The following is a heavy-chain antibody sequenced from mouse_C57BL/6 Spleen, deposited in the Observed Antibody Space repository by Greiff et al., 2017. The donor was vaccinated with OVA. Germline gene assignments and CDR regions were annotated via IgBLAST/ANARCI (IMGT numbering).Heavy chain of an antibody. V-gene: IGHV5-17*01. D-gene: IGHD1-1*01. CDR2: ISSGSSTF. CDR1: GFTFSDYG. CDR3: AREGDYGNYFDY. J-gene: IGHJ2*01. Sequence: EVQLVESGGGLVKPGGSLKLSCAASGFTFSDYGMHWVRQAPEKGLEWVAYISSGSSTFYYADTVKGRFSISSDNAKNTLFLQMTSLMSEDTAMYYCAREGDYGNYFDYWGQGTTLTVSS.